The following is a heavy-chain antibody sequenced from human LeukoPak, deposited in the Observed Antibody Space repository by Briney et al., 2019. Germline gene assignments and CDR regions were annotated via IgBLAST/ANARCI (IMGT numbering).Heavy chain of an antibody. CDR2: INPNRGDT. J-gene: IGHJ1*01. CDR3: ARALAQRINGYFHH. CDR1: GYTFTGYY. Sequence: ASVKVSCKASGYTFTGYYIHSVRQAPGQGLEWMGWINPNRGDTNYAQKFQGRVSMTRDTSISTDYMELNGLKSDDTAVYYCARALAQRINGYFHHWGQGTLVTVSS. D-gene: IGHD2-8*01. V-gene: IGHV1-2*02.